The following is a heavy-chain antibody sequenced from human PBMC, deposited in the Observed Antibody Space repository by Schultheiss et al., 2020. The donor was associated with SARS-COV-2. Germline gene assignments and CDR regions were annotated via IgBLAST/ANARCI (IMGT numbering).Heavy chain of an antibody. CDR1: GFTFSSYW. V-gene: IGHV3-74*01. CDR2: INSDGSST. Sequence: GESLKISCAASGFTFSSYWMHWVRQAPGKGLVWVSRINSDGSSTSYADSVKGRFTISRDNAKNTLYLQMNSLRAEDTAVYYCARGAVAGSLDYWGQGTLVTVSS. J-gene: IGHJ4*02. CDR3: ARGAVAGSLDY. D-gene: IGHD6-19*01.